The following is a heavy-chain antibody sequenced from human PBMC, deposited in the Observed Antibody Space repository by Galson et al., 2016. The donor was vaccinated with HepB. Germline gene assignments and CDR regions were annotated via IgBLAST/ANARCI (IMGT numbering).Heavy chain of an antibody. CDR1: GFTFSYAW. CDR2: ISGSGVGT. CDR3: AKDDDDYNDAFDI. V-gene: IGHV3-23*01. D-gene: IGHD5-24*01. J-gene: IGHJ3*02. Sequence: SLRLSCAASGFTFSYAWLNWVRQAPGKGLEWVSAISGSGVGTYYADSVKGRFTISRDNSKNTLYLQMNSLRAEDTAVYYCAKDDDDYNDAFDIWGQGTMVTVSS.